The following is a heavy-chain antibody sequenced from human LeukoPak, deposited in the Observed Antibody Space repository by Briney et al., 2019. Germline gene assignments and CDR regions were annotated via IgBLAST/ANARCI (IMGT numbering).Heavy chain of an antibody. CDR1: GFTFSNYW. CDR2: INSDGINT. J-gene: IGHJ6*03. CDR3: AKDSSSSSWYSSYYYYYMDV. D-gene: IGHD6-13*01. Sequence: GGSLRLSCAASGFTFSNYWMHWVRQAPGKGLVWVSRINSDGINTSYADSVKGRFTISRDNAKNTLNLQMNSLRAEDTAVYYCAKDSSSSSWYSSYYYYYMDVWGKGTTVTISS. V-gene: IGHV3-74*01.